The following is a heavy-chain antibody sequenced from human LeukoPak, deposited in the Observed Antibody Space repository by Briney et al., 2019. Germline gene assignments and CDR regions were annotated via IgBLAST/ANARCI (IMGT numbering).Heavy chain of an antibody. CDR3: ARESPGIAAAGPFDY. CDR1: GGTFSSYA. D-gene: IGHD6-13*01. J-gene: IGHJ4*02. Sequence: SVKVSCKASGGTFSSYAISWVRQARGQGLEWMGGIIPIFGTANYAQKFQGRVTITADESTSTAYIELSSLRSEDTAVYYCARESPGIAAAGPFDYWGQGTLVTVSS. V-gene: IGHV1-69*13. CDR2: IIPIFGTA.